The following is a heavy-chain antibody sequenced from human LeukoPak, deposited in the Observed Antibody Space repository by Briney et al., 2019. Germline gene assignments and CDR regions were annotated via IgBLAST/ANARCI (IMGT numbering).Heavy chain of an antibody. CDR2: ISNRGTTI. CDR1: GFTFSSYE. D-gene: IGHD1-26*01. V-gene: IGHV3-48*03. J-gene: IGHJ4*02. CDR3: ARVPNALSFDGSDD. Sequence: GGSLRLSCAASGFTFSSYEMNWVRQAPGKGLEWVSYISNRGTTIYYADSVKGRFTISRDNPKNSLFLQMNSLRAEDTAIYYCARVPNALSFDGSDDWGQGTLVTVSS.